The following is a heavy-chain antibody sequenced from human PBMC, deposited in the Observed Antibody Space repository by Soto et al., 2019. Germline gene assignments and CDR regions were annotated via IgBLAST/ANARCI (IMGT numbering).Heavy chain of an antibody. CDR1: GYSISSGYY. CDR2: IYHSGST. V-gene: IGHV4-38-2*02. Sequence: SETLSLTCAVSGYSISSGYYWGWIRQPPGKGLEWIGSIYHSGSTYYNPSLKSRVTISVDTSKNQFSLKLSSVTAADTAVYYCARDSSTSRYYYYGMDVWGQGTTVTV. CDR3: ARDSSTSRYYYYGMDV. J-gene: IGHJ6*02. D-gene: IGHD2-2*01.